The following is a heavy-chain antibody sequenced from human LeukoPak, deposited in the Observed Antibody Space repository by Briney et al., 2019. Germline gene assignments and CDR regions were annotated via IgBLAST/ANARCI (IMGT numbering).Heavy chain of an antibody. J-gene: IGHJ4*02. Sequence: PGGSLRLSCAASGFTFSNYGMSWVRQAPGKGLEWVSAVSGSGSSTYYRDSVKGRFTISRDNSKNTLYLQMESLGNEDTAVYYCARDWSAAVYAPFDSWGQGTLVTVSS. CDR3: ARDWSAAVYAPFDS. V-gene: IGHV3-23*01. CDR2: VSGSGSST. CDR1: GFTFSNYG. D-gene: IGHD2-8*01.